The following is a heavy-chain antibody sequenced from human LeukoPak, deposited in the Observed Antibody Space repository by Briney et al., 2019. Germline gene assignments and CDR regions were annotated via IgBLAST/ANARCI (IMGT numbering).Heavy chain of an antibody. V-gene: IGHV6-1*01. CDR2: TYYRSKWYN. D-gene: IGHD5-18*01. J-gene: IGHJ4*02. CDR1: GDSVSSNSAA. Sequence: SQTLSLTCAISGDSVSSNSAAWNWIRRSPSRGLEWLGRTYYRSKWYNDYAVSVKSRITINPDTSNNHLSLQLNSLTPEDTAIYYCVRAGYTYGFYYFDYWGQGTLVTVSS. CDR3: VRAGYTYGFYYFDY.